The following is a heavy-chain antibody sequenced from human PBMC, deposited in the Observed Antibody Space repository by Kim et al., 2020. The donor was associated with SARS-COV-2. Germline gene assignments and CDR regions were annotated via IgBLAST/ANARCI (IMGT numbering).Heavy chain of an antibody. J-gene: IGHJ4*02. CDR3: ARWTSTSYY. D-gene: IGHD2-2*01. Sequence: GTSTHCGTSVKCRFTISRNKAKNSLYLQMNSLRAEDTAVYYCARWTSTSYYWGQGTLVTVSS. CDR2: GTST. V-gene: IGHV3-11*04.